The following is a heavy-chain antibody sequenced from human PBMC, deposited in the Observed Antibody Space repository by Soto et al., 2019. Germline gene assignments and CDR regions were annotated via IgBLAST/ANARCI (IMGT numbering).Heavy chain of an antibody. V-gene: IGHV4-34*01. CDR3: ARGPGSSSSYIDY. J-gene: IGHJ4*02. D-gene: IGHD6-6*01. CDR1: GGSFSAYY. CDR2: INYSGST. Sequence: SETLSLTCAVYGGSFSAYYWSWIRQPPGKGLEWIGEINYSGSTNYNPSLKGRVTISVDTSKNQFSLKLSSVTAADTAVYYCARGPGSSSSYIDYWGQGTLVTVSS.